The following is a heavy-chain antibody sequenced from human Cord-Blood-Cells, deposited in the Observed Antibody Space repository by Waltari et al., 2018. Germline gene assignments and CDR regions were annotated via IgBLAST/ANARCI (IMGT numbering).Heavy chain of an antibody. D-gene: IGHD3-3*01. J-gene: IGHJ6*03. V-gene: IGHV4-59*01. Sequence: QVQLQESGPGLVKPSETLSLTCTVSGGSISSYYWSWIRQPPGKGLEWIGYIYYSGSTNYNPSLKSRVTISVDTSKNQFPLKLSSVTAADTAVYYCARGNFWSGYYYYYYYMDVWGKGTTVTVSS. CDR2: IYYSGST. CDR1: GGSISSYY. CDR3: ARGNFWSGYYYYYYYMDV.